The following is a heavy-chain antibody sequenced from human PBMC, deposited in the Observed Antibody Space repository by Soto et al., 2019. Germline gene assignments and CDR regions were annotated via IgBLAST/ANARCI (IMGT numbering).Heavy chain of an antibody. V-gene: IGHV1-3*01. Sequence: QVQLVQSGAEMKKPGASVKLSCKTSGINYNTYAIHWVRQAPGQGLEWMGWINAVNGDTRYSQNFQGRVTLIRDPSASTVYMDLDSLKSEDTGVYYCARAISGYVTWGQGTLVTVSS. CDR1: GINYNTYA. D-gene: IGHD5-12*01. J-gene: IGHJ4*02. CDR3: ARAISGYVT. CDR2: INAVNGDT.